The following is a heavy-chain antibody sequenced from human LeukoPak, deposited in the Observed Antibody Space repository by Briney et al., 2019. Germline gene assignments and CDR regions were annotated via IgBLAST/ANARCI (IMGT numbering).Heavy chain of an antibody. CDR1: GFTFSSYA. Sequence: PGGSLRLSCAASGFTFSSYAMSWVRQAPGKGLEWVSAISGSGGSTYYADSVKGRFTISRDNSKNTLYPQMNSLRAEDTAVYYCAKAPYYDILTGYLDYWGQGTLVTVSS. V-gene: IGHV3-23*01. CDR3: AKAPYYDILTGYLDY. CDR2: ISGSGGST. J-gene: IGHJ4*02. D-gene: IGHD3-9*01.